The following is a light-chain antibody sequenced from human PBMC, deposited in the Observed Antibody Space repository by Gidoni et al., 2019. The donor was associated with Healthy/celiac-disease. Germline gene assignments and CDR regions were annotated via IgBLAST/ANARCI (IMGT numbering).Light chain of an antibody. CDR2: DAS. V-gene: IGKV3-11*01. CDR1: QSVSSY. Sequence: ESVLTQSPATLSLSPGERATLACRASQSVSSYLAWYQQKPGQAPRLLIYDASNRATGIPARFSGSGSWTDFTLTISSLEPEDFAVYYCQQRSNWPPWTFGQGTKVEIK. CDR3: QQRSNWPPWT. J-gene: IGKJ1*01.